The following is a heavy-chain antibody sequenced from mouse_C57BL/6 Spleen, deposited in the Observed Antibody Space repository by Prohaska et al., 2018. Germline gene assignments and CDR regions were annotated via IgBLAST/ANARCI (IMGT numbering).Heavy chain of an antibody. CDR3: ATITTVVFDY. V-gene: IGHV1-26*01. Sequence: EVQLQQSGPELVKPGASVKISCKASGYTFTDYYMNWVKQSHGKSLEWIGDINPNNGGTSYNQKFKGKATLTVDKSSSTAYMELRSLTSEDSAVYYCATITTVVFDYWGQGTTLTVSS. CDR2: INPNNGGT. CDR1: GYTFTDYY. J-gene: IGHJ2*01. D-gene: IGHD1-1*01.